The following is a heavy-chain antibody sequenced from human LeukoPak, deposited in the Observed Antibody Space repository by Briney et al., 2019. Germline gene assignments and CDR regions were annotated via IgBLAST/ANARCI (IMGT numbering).Heavy chain of an antibody. CDR3: AKDRAPGFYGSGRGDYFDY. CDR1: GFTFSSYA. CDR2: ISRSGGST. Sequence: GGSLRLSCAASGFTFSSYAMSWVRQAPGKGLEWVSAISRSGGSTYYADSVKGRFTISRDNSKNTLYQQMNSLRAEDTAVYYCAKDRAPGFYGSGRGDYFDYWGQGTLVTVSS. J-gene: IGHJ4*02. D-gene: IGHD3-10*01. V-gene: IGHV3-23*01.